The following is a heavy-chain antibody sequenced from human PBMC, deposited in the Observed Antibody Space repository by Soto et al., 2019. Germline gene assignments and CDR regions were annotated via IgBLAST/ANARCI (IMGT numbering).Heavy chain of an antibody. CDR3: TSDPYSTMIIVRFDD. Sequence: EVQLVESGGGLVQPGESLRLSCAASGFTFSKDWINWFRQAPGQGLVWVGRIKRKAEGGTTDYAAPVNGRFAISRDDSENIVYVQMNSLKIEDTAVYHYTSDPYSTMIIVRFDDWGDGTLVTVSS. CDR2: IKRKAEGGTT. V-gene: IGHV3-15*07. J-gene: IGHJ4*01. CDR1: GFTFSKDW. D-gene: IGHD3-22*01.